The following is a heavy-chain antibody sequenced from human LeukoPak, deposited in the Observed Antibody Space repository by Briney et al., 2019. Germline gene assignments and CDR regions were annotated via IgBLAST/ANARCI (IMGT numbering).Heavy chain of an antibody. Sequence: GSLRLSCAAPGFTVNGAYMSWVRQAPGKGLDWVVVINADGNILFTDSVKGRFSISRDNSKNTLFLQMHSLRVEDTAVYYCARVARGGWDNWLDPWGQGTLVTVSS. CDR2: INADGNI. J-gene: IGHJ5*02. V-gene: IGHV3-66*01. CDR3: ARVARGGWDNWLDP. D-gene: IGHD6-19*01. CDR1: GFTVNGAY.